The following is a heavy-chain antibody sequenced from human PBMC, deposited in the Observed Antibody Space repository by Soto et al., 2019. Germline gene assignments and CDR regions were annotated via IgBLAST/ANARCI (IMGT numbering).Heavy chain of an antibody. J-gene: IGHJ4*02. CDR1: GGSFSGYF. D-gene: IGHD3-10*01. V-gene: IGHV4-34*01. CDR3: TRGRGFGHFTPPFDY. Sequence: QVQLQQWGAGLLKPSETMSLTCAVSGGSFSGYFWSWIRQPPGKGLGWIGEINHSGSTYYNPSLGSRVPVLVDTSRSQFSLKLRSVTAADTAVYFCTRGRGFGHFTPPFDYWGQGTLVTVSS. CDR2: INHSGST.